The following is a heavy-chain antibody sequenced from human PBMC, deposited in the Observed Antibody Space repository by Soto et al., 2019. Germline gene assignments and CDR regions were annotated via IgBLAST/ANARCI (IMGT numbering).Heavy chain of an antibody. V-gene: IGHV3-48*02. J-gene: IGHJ4*02. CDR2: IDGGSSAI. CDR3: TREGS. Sequence: EVQLVESGGGLVQPGGSPRLACAASGFIFSDYSMNWVRQFPGKGLEWIAYIDGGSSAIHYTDSVKGRFTISRDNARNSLYLQMNSLRDEDTAVYYCTREGSWGRGTQVTVSS. CDR1: GFIFSDYS.